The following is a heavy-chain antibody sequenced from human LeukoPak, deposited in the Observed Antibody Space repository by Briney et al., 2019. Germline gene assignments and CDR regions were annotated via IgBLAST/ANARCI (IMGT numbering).Heavy chain of an antibody. CDR3: TTGGHYFGS. V-gene: IGHV3-15*01. D-gene: IGHD3-10*01. CDR1: GLTVSSNS. CDR2: IKSKTDGGTT. J-gene: IGHJ4*02. Sequence: GGSLRLSCTVSGLTVSSNSMSWVRQAPGKGLEWLGHIKSKTDGGTTDYGAPVKGRFTISRNDSKNTLDLQMNSLKTDDTAVYYCTTGGHYFGSWGQGTLVTVSS.